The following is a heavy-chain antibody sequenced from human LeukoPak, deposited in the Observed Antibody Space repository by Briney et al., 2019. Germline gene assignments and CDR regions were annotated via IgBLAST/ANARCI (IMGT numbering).Heavy chain of an antibody. CDR1: GFTFSSYA. CDR3: ASTFYDFWSGYYTGTAFDI. D-gene: IGHD3-3*01. CDR2: ISYDGSNK. V-gene: IGHV3-30-3*01. Sequence: PGGSLRLSCAASGFTFSSYAMHWVRQAPGKGLEWVAVISYDGSNKYYADSVKGRFTISRDNSKNTLYLQMNSLRAEDTAVYYCASTFYDFWSGYYTGTAFDIWGQGTMVTVSS. J-gene: IGHJ3*02.